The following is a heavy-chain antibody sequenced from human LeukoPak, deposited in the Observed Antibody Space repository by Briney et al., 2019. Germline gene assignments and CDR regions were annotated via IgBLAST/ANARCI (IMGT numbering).Heavy chain of an antibody. CDR1: GFTFSSYG. CDR3: ANYGSGSIDINWFDP. CDR2: ISYDGSNK. D-gene: IGHD3-10*01. Sequence: PGGSLGLSCAASGFTFSSYGMHWVRQAPGKGLEWVAVISYDGSNKYYADSVKGRFTISRDNSKNTLYLQMNSLRAEDTAVYYCANYGSGSIDINWFDPWGQGTLVTVSS. V-gene: IGHV3-30*18. J-gene: IGHJ5*02.